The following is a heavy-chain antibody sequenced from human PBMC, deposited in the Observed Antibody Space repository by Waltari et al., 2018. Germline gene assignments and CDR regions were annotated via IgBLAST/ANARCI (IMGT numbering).Heavy chain of an antibody. J-gene: IGHJ4*02. CDR3: AKDMFYTSSGSDY. Sequence: QVQLVESGGGVVQPGGSLRLSCATSGFTFSTYPMNWVRQAPGKGLEGVAFIRHDGSDIYYGDSVKGRFTISRDNSRNTLYLHMNSLRVEDTAVYFCAKDMFYTSSGSDYWGQGARVFVSS. CDR2: IRHDGSDI. V-gene: IGHV3-30*02. D-gene: IGHD3-10*02. CDR1: GFTFSTYP.